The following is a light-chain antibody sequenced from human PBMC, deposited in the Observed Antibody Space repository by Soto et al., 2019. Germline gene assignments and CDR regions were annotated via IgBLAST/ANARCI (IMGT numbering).Light chain of an antibody. CDR1: KSDIGVYDF. Sequence: QSALTQPPSASGSPGQSVTISCTGTKSDIGVYDFVSWYQHHPGKAPRLIIYEVVQRPSGVPDRFSGSKSGNTASLTVSGLQAADEADYFCKSYAGSNTYVFGRGTQLTVL. CDR3: KSYAGSNTYV. V-gene: IGLV2-8*01. CDR2: EVV. J-gene: IGLJ7*01.